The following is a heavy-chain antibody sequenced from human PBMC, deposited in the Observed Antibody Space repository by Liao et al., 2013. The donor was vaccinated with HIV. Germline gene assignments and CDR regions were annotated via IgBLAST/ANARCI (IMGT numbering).Heavy chain of an antibody. D-gene: IGHD2-2*01. Sequence: QVQLQESGPGLVKASQTLSLTCNVSGDSISSGSYYWSWIRQPAGKGLEWIGRTYASGTTNYNPSLKSRVTISVDTSKKQFSLTLSSVTAADTAVYYCARGYCSGTTCYSDYWGQGTLVTVSS. CDR2: TYASGTT. J-gene: IGHJ4*02. V-gene: IGHV4-61*02. CDR1: GDSISSGSYY. CDR3: ARGYCSGTTCYSDY.